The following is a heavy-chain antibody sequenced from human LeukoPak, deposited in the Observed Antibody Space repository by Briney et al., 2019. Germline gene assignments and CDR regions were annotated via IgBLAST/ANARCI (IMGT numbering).Heavy chain of an antibody. J-gene: IGHJ5*02. D-gene: IGHD4-17*01. CDR3: ARHYGDTKVLWFDP. Sequence: SETLSLTCAVSGGSISSGGYSWSWIRQPPGKGLEWIGYIYHSGSTYYNPSLKSRVTISVDRSKNQFSLKLSSVTAADTAVYYCARHYGDTKVLWFDPWGQGTLVTVSS. V-gene: IGHV4-30-2*01. CDR2: IYHSGST. CDR1: GGSISSGGYS.